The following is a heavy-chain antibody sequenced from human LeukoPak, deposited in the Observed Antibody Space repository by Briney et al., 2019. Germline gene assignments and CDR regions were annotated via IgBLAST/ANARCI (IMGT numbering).Heavy chain of an antibody. D-gene: IGHD3-10*01. CDR3: TTDYSYGSGSYYGSIDY. CDR2: IKSKTDGGTT. V-gene: IGHV3-15*01. J-gene: IGHJ4*02. CDR1: GFTFSNAW. Sequence: RGSLRLSCAASGFTFSNAWMSWVRQAPGKGLEWVGRIKSKTDGGTTDYAAPVKGRFTISRDDSKNTLYLQMNSLKTEDTAVYYCTTDYSYGSGSYYGSIDYWGQGTLVTVSS.